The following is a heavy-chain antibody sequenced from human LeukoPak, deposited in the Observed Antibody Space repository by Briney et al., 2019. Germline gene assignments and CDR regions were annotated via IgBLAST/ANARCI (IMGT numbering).Heavy chain of an antibody. V-gene: IGHV3-9*01. Sequence: SLRLSCGVSEFTFDDYVIHWVRQGPGKGLEWVAAMSWTSGSIAYADSVKGRFNTFRDNAKSSLYLQMNSLRAEDTAFCDCARSSGSYDGYYGVEVWGQGTTVIVSS. CDR2: MSWTSGSI. J-gene: IGHJ6*02. D-gene: IGHD6-19*01. CDR3: ARSSGSYDGYYGVEV. CDR1: EFTFDDYV.